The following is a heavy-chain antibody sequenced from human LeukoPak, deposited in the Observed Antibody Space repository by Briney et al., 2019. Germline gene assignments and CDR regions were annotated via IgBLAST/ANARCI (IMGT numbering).Heavy chain of an antibody. CDR2: INPFSGGT. J-gene: IGHJ4*02. D-gene: IGHD3-22*01. Sequence: ASVKVSCKASGYSFTDYYIHWVRQAPGQGLEWMGWINPFSGGTKYAQKFQGWVTMTRDTSISTAYMELSRLRSDDTAVYYCARGAWYYYDSSGQYYFDYWGQGTLVTVSS. CDR3: ARGAWYYYDSSGQYYFDY. V-gene: IGHV1-2*04. CDR1: GYSFTDYY.